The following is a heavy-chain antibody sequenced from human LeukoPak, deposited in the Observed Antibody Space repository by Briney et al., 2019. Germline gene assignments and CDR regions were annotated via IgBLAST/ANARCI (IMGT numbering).Heavy chain of an antibody. V-gene: IGHV4-59*08. Sequence: PSETLSLTCTVSGDSISGYYWSWIRQPPGKGLEWIGNIYSSGSTNYNPSLKSRVTISVDTSKNQFSLKLSSVTAADTAVYYCARRFDSSGYLDYWGQGTLVTVSS. CDR3: ARRFDSSGYLDY. J-gene: IGHJ4*02. CDR2: IYSSGST. D-gene: IGHD3-22*01. CDR1: GDSISGYY.